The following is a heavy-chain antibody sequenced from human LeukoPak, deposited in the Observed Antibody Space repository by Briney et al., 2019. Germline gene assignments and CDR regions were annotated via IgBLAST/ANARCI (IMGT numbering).Heavy chain of an antibody. J-gene: IGHJ4*02. CDR1: GGSISSGGYY. D-gene: IGHD3-16*02. V-gene: IGHV4-31*03. Sequence: SETLSLTCTVSGGSISSGGYYWSWIRQHPGKGLEWIGYIYYSGSTYYNPSLKSRVTISVDTSKNQLSLKLSSVTAADTAVYYCARTYYDYVWGSYRYWNFDYWGQGTLVTVSS. CDR2: IYYSGST. CDR3: ARTYYDYVWGSYRYWNFDY.